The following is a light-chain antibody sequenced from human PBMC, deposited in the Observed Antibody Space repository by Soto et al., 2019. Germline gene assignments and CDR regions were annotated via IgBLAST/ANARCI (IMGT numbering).Light chain of an antibody. J-gene: IGKJ1*01. Sequence: IQLTQSPSTLSASVGDRATITCRASQSISSWLAWYQQKPGKAPKLLIYKASSLESGVPSRFSGSGSGTEFTLTISSLQPDDFATYYCQQYNSYPVTFGQGTKVDIK. V-gene: IGKV1-5*03. CDR1: QSISSW. CDR2: KAS. CDR3: QQYNSYPVT.